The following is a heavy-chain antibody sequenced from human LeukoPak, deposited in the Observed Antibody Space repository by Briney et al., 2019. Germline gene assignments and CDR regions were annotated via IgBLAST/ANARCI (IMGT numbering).Heavy chain of an antibody. CDR1: GFTVSSNY. D-gene: IGHD4-17*01. CDR2: INSDGSTT. Sequence: GGSLRLSCAASGFTVSSNYMSWVRQAPGKGLVWVSRINSDGSTTTYADSVKGRFTISRDNAKNTLYLQMNSLRVEDTAVYYCARSTTHPYYNYMDVWGKGTTVTLSS. CDR3: ARSTTHPYYNYMDV. V-gene: IGHV3-74*01. J-gene: IGHJ6*03.